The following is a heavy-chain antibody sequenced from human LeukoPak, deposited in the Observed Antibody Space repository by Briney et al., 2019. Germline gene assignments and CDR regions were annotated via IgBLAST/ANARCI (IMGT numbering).Heavy chain of an antibody. CDR1: GFTVSNNY. D-gene: IGHD3-3*01. J-gene: IGHJ4*02. Sequence: GGSLRLSCAASGFTVSNNYMSWVRQAPGKGLEWVSIIYSGGSTKYADSVKGRFTISRDNSKNTLYLQMNSLRAEDTAVYYCAKENDFVYWGQGTLVTVSS. CDR2: IYSGGST. V-gene: IGHV3-66*01. CDR3: AKENDFVY.